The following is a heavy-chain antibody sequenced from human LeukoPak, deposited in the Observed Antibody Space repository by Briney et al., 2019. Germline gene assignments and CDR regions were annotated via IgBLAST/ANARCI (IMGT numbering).Heavy chain of an antibody. CDR2: IYYSGST. CDR1: GGSISSSSYY. Sequence: SETPSLTCTVSGGSISSSSYYWGWIRQPPGKGLEWIGSIYYSGSTYYNPSLKSRVTISVDTSKNQFSLNLSSVTAADTAVYYCARGYTSGWSPALDIWGQGTMVTVSS. J-gene: IGHJ3*02. V-gene: IGHV4-39*07. D-gene: IGHD6-19*01. CDR3: ARGYTSGWSPALDI.